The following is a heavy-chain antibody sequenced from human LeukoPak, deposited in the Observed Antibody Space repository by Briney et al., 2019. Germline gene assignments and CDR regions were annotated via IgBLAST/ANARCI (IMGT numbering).Heavy chain of an antibody. CDR1: RFTCSSYA. V-gene: IGHV3-23*01. CDR3: ATDPQITNWYDYFDF. D-gene: IGHD1-1*01. CDR2: ISSSGGST. Sequence: GGSLRLSCAASRFTCSSYAMSWVRQAPGKGLEWVSGISSSGGSTYYADSVKGRFTISRDNSKNTLYLHMNSLSAEDTAVYYCATDPQITNWYDYFDFWGQGTLVTVSS. J-gene: IGHJ4*02.